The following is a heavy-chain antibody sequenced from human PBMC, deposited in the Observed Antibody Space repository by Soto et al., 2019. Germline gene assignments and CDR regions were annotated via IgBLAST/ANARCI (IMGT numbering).Heavy chain of an antibody. CDR2: IWYDGSNK. CDR1: GFAFSTFG. V-gene: IGHV3-33*01. CDR3: ARGNFGNCHGMDV. D-gene: IGHD1-1*01. Sequence: GGSLRLSCAASGFAFSTFGMHWVRQAPGKGLEWVAIIWYDGSNKWYTDSVKGRFTVSRDNSKNMVYLQMNSLRTEDTAMYYCARGNFGNCHGMDVWGQGTTVTVSS. J-gene: IGHJ6*02.